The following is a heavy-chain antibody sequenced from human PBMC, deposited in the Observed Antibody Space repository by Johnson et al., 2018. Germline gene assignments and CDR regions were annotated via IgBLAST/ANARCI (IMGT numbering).Heavy chain of an antibody. V-gene: IGHV3-43*02. CDR1: GFTFDDYA. D-gene: IGHD3-22*01. CDR2: ISWGGGNT. J-gene: IGHJ1*01. CDR3: ARDNLYDYDSSAYYFGGYFQH. Sequence: EVQLVESGGGVVQPGRSLRLSCAASGFTFDDYAMHWVRQAPGKGLEWVSGISWGGGNTYSADSVKGRFTISRDNSKNSLYWQMNSLRAEDTAVYYCARDNLYDYDSSAYYFGGYFQHWGQGTLVTVSS.